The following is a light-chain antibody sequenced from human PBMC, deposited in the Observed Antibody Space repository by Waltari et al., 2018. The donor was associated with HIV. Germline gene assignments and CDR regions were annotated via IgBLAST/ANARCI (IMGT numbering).Light chain of an antibody. V-gene: IGKV3-20*01. CDR2: DAS. J-gene: IGKJ2*01. Sequence: EIVLTQSPVTLSLSPGERATLSCRASQSVMSNYLAWYQQKPGQAPRLLIYDASNRATGIPDRFSGSGSGTDFALTINRLEPEDFAVYFCQQYGSSPYTFGQGTKVEIK. CDR3: QQYGSSPYT. CDR1: QSVMSNY.